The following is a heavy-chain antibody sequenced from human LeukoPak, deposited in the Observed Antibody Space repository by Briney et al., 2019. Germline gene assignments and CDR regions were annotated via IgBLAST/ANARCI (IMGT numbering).Heavy chain of an antibody. Sequence: PSQTLSLTCAVYGGSFSGYYWSWPRQPPRKGVEWVGEINHSGSTNYNPSLKSRVTISLDTSKNQFSLKLSSVTAADTAGYYCARVVVAATDWFDPWGRGTLVTVSS. CDR3: ARVVVAATDWFDP. D-gene: IGHD2-15*01. V-gene: IGHV4-34*01. J-gene: IGHJ5*02. CDR1: GGSFSGYY. CDR2: INHSGST.